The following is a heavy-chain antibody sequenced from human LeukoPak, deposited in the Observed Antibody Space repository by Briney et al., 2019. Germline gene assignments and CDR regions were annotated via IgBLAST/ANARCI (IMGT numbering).Heavy chain of an antibody. D-gene: IGHD6-6*01. V-gene: IGHV4-30-4*08. CDR3: ARDPEGSSSSISGWYFDL. J-gene: IGHJ2*01. Sequence: PSKTLSLTCTVSGGSISSGDYHWSWIRQPPGKGLEWIGYIYYSGSTYYNPSPKSRVTISVDTSKNQFSLKLSSVTAADTAVSYCARDPEGSSSSISGWYFDLWGRGTLLTVSS. CDR2: IYYSGST. CDR1: GGSISSGDYH.